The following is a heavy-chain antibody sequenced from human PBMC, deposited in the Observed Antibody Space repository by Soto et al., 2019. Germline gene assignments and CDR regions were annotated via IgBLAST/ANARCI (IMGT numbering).Heavy chain of an antibody. Sequence: QVQLVQSGAEVKKPGASVTVSCKASGYTFTSYYIHWVRQAPGQGLEWMGIISPSGGSTSYAQKFQGRVTMTRDTSTSTVYMEVSGQRSEDTAVYYCARDQEPSTLYYDYYYMDVWGKGTTVTVSS. CDR3: ARDQEPSTLYYDYYYMDV. CDR1: GYTFTSYY. J-gene: IGHJ6*03. CDR2: ISPSGGST. V-gene: IGHV1-46*03.